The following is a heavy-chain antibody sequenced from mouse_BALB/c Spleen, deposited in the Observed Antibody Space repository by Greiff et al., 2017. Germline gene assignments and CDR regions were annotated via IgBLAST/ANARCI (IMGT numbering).Heavy chain of an antibody. CDR2: IWAGGST. Sequence: VKLMESGPGLVAPSQSLSITCTVSGFSLTSYGVHWVRQPPGKGLEWLGVIWAGGSTDYNSALMSRLSISKDNSKSQVFLKMNSLQTDDTAMYYCARNYYDYDAAAYWGQGTLVTVSA. CDR1: GFSLTSYG. V-gene: IGHV2-9*02. D-gene: IGHD2-4*01. J-gene: IGHJ3*01. CDR3: ARNYYDYDAAAY.